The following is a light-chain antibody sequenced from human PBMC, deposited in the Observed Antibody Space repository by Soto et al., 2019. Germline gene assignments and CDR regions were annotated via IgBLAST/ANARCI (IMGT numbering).Light chain of an antibody. J-gene: IGKJ1*01. V-gene: IGKV4-1*01. Sequence: DIVMTQSPDSLCVSLGERATINCKSSQGVLYSSNNKNYLAWYQQKPGQPPKLLIYWASTRESGVPDRFSGSGSGTDFTLTISSLQAEDVAVYYCQQYYSTPWTFGQGTKVDIK. CDR3: QQYYSTPWT. CDR2: WAS. CDR1: QGVLYSSNNKNY.